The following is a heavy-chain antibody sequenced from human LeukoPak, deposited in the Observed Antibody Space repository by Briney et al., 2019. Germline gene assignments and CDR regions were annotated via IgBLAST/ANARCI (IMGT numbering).Heavy chain of an antibody. CDR2: INPNSGGT. D-gene: IGHD3-9*01. CDR3: ARDHVLRYFDWLPSSPRRESTFDY. V-gene: IGHV1-2*02. Sequence: ASVKVSCKASGYTFTGYYMHWVRQAPGQGLEWMGWINPNSGGTNYAQKFQGRVTMTRDTSISTAYMELSRLRSDGTAVYYCARDHVLRYFDWLPSSPRRESTFDYWGQGTLVTVSS. CDR1: GYTFTGYY. J-gene: IGHJ4*02.